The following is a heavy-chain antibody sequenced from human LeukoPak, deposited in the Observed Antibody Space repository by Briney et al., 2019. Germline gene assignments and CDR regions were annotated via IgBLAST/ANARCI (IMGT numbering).Heavy chain of an antibody. J-gene: IGHJ4*02. V-gene: IGHV4-59*01. CDR3: ARDRYGDYDFDY. Sequence: SETLSLTCIVSGGSISSYYWSWIRQPPGKGLEWIGYIYYSGSTNYNPSLRSRVTISVDTSKNQFSLKLSSVTAADTAVYYCARDRYGDYDFDYWGQGTLVTVSS. CDR1: GGSISSYY. CDR2: IYYSGST. D-gene: IGHD4-17*01.